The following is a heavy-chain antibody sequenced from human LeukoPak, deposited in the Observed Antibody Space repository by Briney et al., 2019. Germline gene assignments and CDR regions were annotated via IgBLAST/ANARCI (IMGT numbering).Heavy chain of an antibody. V-gene: IGHV3-74*01. CDR1: GFAFRTYW. Sequence: GGSLRLSCEASGFAFRTYWMHWVRQAPGQGLVWVARINSDGRSISYAESVKGRFTISRDNTKNTLDLQMNSLRVEDTAVYYCARVGEVVPAGIDFWGQGTLVTVSS. D-gene: IGHD3-16*01. J-gene: IGHJ4*02. CDR2: INSDGRSI. CDR3: ARVGEVVPAGIDF.